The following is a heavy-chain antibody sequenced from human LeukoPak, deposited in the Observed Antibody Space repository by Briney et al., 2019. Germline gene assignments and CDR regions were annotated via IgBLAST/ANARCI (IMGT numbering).Heavy chain of an antibody. CDR1: GFTFSNYA. CDR2: ISGSGGST. Sequence: GGSLRLSCAASGFTFSNYAMSWVRQAPGKGLEWVSGISGSGGSTYHADSVKGRFTVSRDNSKNTLYLQINSLRVEDTAVYYCAKFTSVGFWSGSYYMDVWGKGTTVTVSS. CDR3: AKFTSVGFWSGSYYMDV. V-gene: IGHV3-23*01. D-gene: IGHD3-3*01. J-gene: IGHJ6*03.